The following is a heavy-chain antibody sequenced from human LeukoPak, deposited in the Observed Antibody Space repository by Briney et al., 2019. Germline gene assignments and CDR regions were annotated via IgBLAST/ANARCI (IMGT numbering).Heavy chain of an antibody. CDR3: ASEVGIAVATGAFDY. CDR1: GYTFTSYY. CDR2: INPSGGST. D-gene: IGHD6-19*01. J-gene: IGHJ4*02. Sequence: GASVKVSCKASGYTFTSYYMHWVRQAPGQGLEWMGIINPSGGSTSYAQKFQGRVTMTRDMSTSTVYMGLSSLRSEDTAVYYCASEVGIAVATGAFDYWGQGTLVTVSS. V-gene: IGHV1-46*01.